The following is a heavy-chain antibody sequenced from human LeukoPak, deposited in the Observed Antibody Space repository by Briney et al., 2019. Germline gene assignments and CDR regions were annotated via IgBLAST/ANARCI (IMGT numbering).Heavy chain of an antibody. V-gene: IGHV4-61*01. CDR2: IYYSGST. D-gene: IGHD6-19*01. CDR1: GGSVSSGSYY. Sequence: SETLSLTCTVSGGSVSSGSYYWSWIRQPPGTGLEWIGYIYYSGSTNYNPSLKSRVTISVDTSKNQFSLKLSTVTAADTAVYFCAGRSRSGWYYDYWGQGTLVTVSS. J-gene: IGHJ4*02. CDR3: AGRSRSGWYYDY.